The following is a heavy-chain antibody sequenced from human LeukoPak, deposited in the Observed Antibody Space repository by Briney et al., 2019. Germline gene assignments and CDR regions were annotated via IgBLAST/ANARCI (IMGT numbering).Heavy chain of an antibody. CDR3: ARLGYSYGNWFDP. Sequence: SETLSLTCTVSGDSISSYYWSWIRQPAGKGLEWIGRIYASGSTNYNPSLKSRVTMSLDTSKNQFSLNLSSVTAADTAVYYCARLGYSYGNWFDPWGQGTLVTVSS. V-gene: IGHV4-4*07. D-gene: IGHD5-18*01. CDR1: GDSISSYY. J-gene: IGHJ5*02. CDR2: IYASGST.